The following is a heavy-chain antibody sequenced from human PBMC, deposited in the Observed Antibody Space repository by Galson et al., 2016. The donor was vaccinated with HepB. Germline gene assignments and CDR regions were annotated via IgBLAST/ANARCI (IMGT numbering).Heavy chain of an antibody. CDR3: ARLLTTVTAGRDYFDY. CDR2: ISVYDGNT. J-gene: IGHJ4*02. CDR1: GYTFTNYG. D-gene: IGHD4-17*01. Sequence: SVKVSCKASGYTFTNYGITWVRQAPGQGLEWMGWISVYDGNTNYAQKLQGRVTMTTDTSTSTAYMEVRNLRSDDTAVSYCARLLTTVTAGRDYFDYWGQGSLVTVSS. V-gene: IGHV1-18*04.